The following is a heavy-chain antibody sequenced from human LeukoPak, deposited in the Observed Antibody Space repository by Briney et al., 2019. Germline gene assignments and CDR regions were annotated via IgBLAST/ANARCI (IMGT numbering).Heavy chain of an antibody. D-gene: IGHD4-11*01. J-gene: IGHJ6*03. CDR1: GFTFSDYY. CDR2: ISCSGSTI. Sequence: PGGSLRLSCAASGFTFSDYYMSWIRQAPGKGLEGVSYISCSGSTIYYADSVKGRFTISRDNAKNSLYLQMNSPRAEDTAVYYCAREADYRGYMDVWGKGTTVTVSS. V-gene: IGHV3-11*01. CDR3: AREADYRGYMDV.